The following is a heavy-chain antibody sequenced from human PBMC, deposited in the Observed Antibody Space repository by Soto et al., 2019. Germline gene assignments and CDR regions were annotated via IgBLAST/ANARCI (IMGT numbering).Heavy chain of an antibody. CDR3: ARAFGANWYSFDF. CDR2: IYPGDSET. D-gene: IGHD1-7*01. J-gene: IGHJ4*02. Sequence: GQSLKISCKGSGYTFTSNWIGWVRQMPGKGLEWMGIIYPGDSETRYSPSFQGQVTISADKSINTAYLHWSSLKASDTAIYYCARAFGANWYSFDFWGQGTLVTVSS. CDR1: GYTFTSNW. V-gene: IGHV5-51*01.